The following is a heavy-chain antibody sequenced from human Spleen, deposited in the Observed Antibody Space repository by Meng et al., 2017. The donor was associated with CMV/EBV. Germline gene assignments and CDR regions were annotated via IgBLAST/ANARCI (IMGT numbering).Heavy chain of an antibody. CDR2: INPNSGAT. D-gene: IGHD4/OR15-4a*01. CDR3: AASYSNYVFNY. J-gene: IGHJ4*02. V-gene: IGHV1-2*02. Sequence: ASVKVSCKASGYTFTGYFIHWVRQAPGQGLEWMGWINPNSGATNYAQKFQGRVTMTRDTSISTAYMDLSRLRSDDTAVYYCAASYSNYVFNYWGQGTLVTVSS. CDR1: GYTFTGYF.